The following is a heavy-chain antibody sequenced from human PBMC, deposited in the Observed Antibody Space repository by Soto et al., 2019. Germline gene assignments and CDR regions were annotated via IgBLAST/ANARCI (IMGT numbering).Heavy chain of an antibody. V-gene: IGHV3-23*01. CDR2: VSGHGGSP. CDR3: AKDQEYSSSWNL. J-gene: IGHJ5*02. D-gene: IGHD6-13*01. CDR1: GFTFTNYA. Sequence: GGSLRLSCAASGFTFTNYAMSWVRQAPGKGLEWVSVVSGHGGSPYYADSVRGRFTTSRDNSKNTLFLQMNSLRAEDTAVYYCAKDQEYSSSWNLWGQGTLVTVSS.